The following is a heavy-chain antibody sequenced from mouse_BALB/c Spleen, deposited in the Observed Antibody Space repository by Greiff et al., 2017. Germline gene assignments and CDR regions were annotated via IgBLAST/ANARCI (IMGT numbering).Heavy chain of an antibody. CDR3: ARRVRRDYYAMDY. J-gene: IGHJ4*01. Sequence: QSGAELVKPGASVKLSCTASGFNIKDTYMHWVKQRPEQGLEWIGRIDPANGNTKYDPKFQGKATITADTSSNTAYLQLSSLTSEDTAVYYCARRVRRDYYAMDYWGQGTSVTVSS. V-gene: IGHV14-3*02. CDR2: IDPANGNT. D-gene: IGHD2-14*01. CDR1: GFNIKDTY.